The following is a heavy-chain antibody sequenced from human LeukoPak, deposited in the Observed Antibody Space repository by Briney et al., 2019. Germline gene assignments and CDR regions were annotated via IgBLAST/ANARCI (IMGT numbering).Heavy chain of an antibody. Sequence: SGPALVKPTQTLTLTCTFSGFSLSTSGMRVRWIRQPPGKALEWLARIDRDDDKLYTTSLKTRLTISKDTSKNQVVLTMTNMDPVDTATYYCARIYSDRGMDVWGKGTTVTVSS. V-gene: IGHV2-70*04. CDR2: IDRDDDK. CDR1: GFSLSTSGMR. J-gene: IGHJ6*04. CDR3: ARIYSDRGMDV. D-gene: IGHD3-9*01.